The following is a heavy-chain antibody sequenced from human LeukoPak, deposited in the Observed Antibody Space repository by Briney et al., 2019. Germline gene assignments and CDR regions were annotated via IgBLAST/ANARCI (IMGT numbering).Heavy chain of an antibody. J-gene: IGHJ3*02. CDR2: INPSGGST. CDR3: ARVVAAGPDSYGFDI. CDR1: GYTFTSYY. D-gene: IGHD6-13*01. Sequence: ASAKVSCKASGYTFTSYYMHWVRQAPGQGLEWMGIINPSGGSTSYAQKFQGRVTMTRDTSTSTVYMELSSLRSDDTAVYYCARVVAAGPDSYGFDIWGQGTMVTVSS. V-gene: IGHV1-46*01.